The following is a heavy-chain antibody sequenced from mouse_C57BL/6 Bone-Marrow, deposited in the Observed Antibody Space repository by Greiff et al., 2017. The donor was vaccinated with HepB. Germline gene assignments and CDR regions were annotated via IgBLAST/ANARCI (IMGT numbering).Heavy chain of an antibody. CDR1: GYKFTGYW. J-gene: IGHJ3*01. CDR2: ILPGSGST. Sequence: VQLQQSGAELMKPGASVKLSCKATGYKFTGYWIEWVKQRPGHGLEWIGEILPGSGSTNYNEKFKGKATFPADTSSNTAYMQLSSLTTEDSAIYYCARGGGYYGRPSFAYWGQGTLVTFSA. D-gene: IGHD1-1*01. CDR3: ARGGGYYGRPSFAY. V-gene: IGHV1-9*01.